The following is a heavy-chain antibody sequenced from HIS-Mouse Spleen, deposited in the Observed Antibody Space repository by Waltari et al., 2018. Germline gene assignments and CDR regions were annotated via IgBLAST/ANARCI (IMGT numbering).Heavy chain of an antibody. Sequence: QLQLQESGPGLVKPSETLSLTCTVPGGSISSSSYSWVWIRQPPGKGLEWIGSIYYSGSTYYNPSLKSRVTISVDTSKNQFSLKLSSVTAADTAVYYCARSRTGGWYFDLWGRGTLVTVSS. CDR1: GGSISSSSYS. D-gene: IGHD7-27*01. CDR2: IYYSGST. J-gene: IGHJ2*01. CDR3: ARSRTGGWYFDL. V-gene: IGHV4-39*07.